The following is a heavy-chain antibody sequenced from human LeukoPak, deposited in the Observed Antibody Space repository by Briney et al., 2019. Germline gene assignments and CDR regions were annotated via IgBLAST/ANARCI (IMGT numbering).Heavy chain of an antibody. D-gene: IGHD1-7*01. CDR3: AREAEGGTRFGWFDP. CDR2: TYYRSKWYN. CDR1: GDSVSSNSAA. J-gene: IGHJ5*02. Sequence: SQTLSLTCAISGDSVSSNSAAWNWIRQSPSRGLEWLGRTYYRSKWYNDYAVSVKSRITINSDTPKTQFSLQLNSVTPEDTAVYYCAREAEGGTRFGWFDPWGQGTLVTVSS. V-gene: IGHV6-1*01.